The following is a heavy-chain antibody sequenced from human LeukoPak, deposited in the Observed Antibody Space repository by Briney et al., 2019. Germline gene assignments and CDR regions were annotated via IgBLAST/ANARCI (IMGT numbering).Heavy chain of an antibody. Sequence: MPSETLSLTCTVSGGSISTYYWSWIRQPPGKGLEWIGYIYYSGSTGYNPSLKSRVTISVDPSKNQFSLKLSSMTAADTAIYYCARAPRTATAHAFDIWGQGTMVTVSS. CDR3: ARAPRTATAHAFDI. CDR2: IYYSGST. CDR1: GGSISTYY. V-gene: IGHV4-59*01. D-gene: IGHD4-11*01. J-gene: IGHJ3*02.